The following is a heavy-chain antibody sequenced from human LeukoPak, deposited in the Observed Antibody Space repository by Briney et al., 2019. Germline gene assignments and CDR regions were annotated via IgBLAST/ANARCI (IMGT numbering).Heavy chain of an antibody. CDR2: ISGSGGST. J-gene: IGHJ6*02. CDR3: AKRTGFYYYYGMDV. D-gene: IGHD2-8*02. Sequence: GGSLRLSCAASGFSFSDYGMSWVRQAPGKGLEWVSAISGSGGSTYYADSVKGRFTISRDNSKNTLYLQMNSLRAEDTAVYYCAKRTGFYYYYGMDVWGQGTTVTVSS. CDR1: GFSFSDYG. V-gene: IGHV3-23*01.